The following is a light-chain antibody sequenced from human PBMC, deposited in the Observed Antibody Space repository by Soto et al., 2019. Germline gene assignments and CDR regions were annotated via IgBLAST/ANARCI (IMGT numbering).Light chain of an antibody. CDR3: QQYGPSPALT. CDR1: QSVSSSY. V-gene: IGKV3-20*01. Sequence: EIVLTQSPGTLSLSPGERATLSCRASQSVSSSYLAWYQQKPGQAPRLLIYGASSRATGIPDRFSGSGSGTDFTLTISRLEPEDFAVYHCQQYGPSPALTFDGGTKVEIK. CDR2: GAS. J-gene: IGKJ4*01.